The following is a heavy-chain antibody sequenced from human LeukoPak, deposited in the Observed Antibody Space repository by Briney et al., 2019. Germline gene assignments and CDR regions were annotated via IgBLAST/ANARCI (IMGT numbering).Heavy chain of an antibody. V-gene: IGHV3-7*01. J-gene: IGHJ6*02. D-gene: IGHD4-17*01. Sequence: GGSLRLSCAASGFTFSSYWMSWVRQAPGKGLEWVANIKQDGSEKYYVDSVKGRFTISRDNAKNSLYLQMNSLRAEDTAVYYCASAGLRLYYYYYGMDVWGQGTTVTVSS. CDR1: GFTFSSYW. CDR3: ASAGLRLYYYYYGMDV. CDR2: IKQDGSEK.